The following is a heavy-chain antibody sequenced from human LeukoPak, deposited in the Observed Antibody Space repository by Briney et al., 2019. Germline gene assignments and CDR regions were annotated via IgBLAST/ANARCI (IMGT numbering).Heavy chain of an antibody. V-gene: IGHV4-39*01. Sequence: SQSLSLTCTVSGVSVSSSSYYWGWIRQPPGGGLELIGSIYYNGDTFYNSSLKSRVTISVDTPKNQFSLKLSSVTAADTAVYYCARGGVPAAIGWFDPWGQGTLVTVSS. CDR3: ARGGVPAAIGWFDP. CDR1: GVSVSSSSYY. CDR2: IYYNGDT. D-gene: IGHD2-2*01. J-gene: IGHJ5*02.